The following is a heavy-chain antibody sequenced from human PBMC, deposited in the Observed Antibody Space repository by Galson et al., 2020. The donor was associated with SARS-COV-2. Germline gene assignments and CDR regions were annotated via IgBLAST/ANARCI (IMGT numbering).Heavy chain of an antibody. Sequence: GESLKISCAASGFTFSSYAMHWVRQAPGKGLEWVAVISYDGSNKYYADSVKGRFTISRDNSKNTLYLQMNSLRAEDTAVYYCASSLVLTFDYWGQGTLVTVSS. CDR3: ASSLVLTFDY. D-gene: IGHD2-2*01. CDR1: GFTFSSYA. V-gene: IGHV3-30*01. CDR2: ISYDGSNK. J-gene: IGHJ4*02.